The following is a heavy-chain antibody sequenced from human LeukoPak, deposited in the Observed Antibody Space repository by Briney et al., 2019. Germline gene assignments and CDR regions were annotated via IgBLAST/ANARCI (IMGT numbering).Heavy chain of an antibody. CDR2: IYYSGST. D-gene: IGHD5-18*01. Sequence: PSETLSLTCTVSGGSISSSSYYWGWIRQPPGKGLEWIGSIYYSGSTNYNPSLKSRVTISVDTSKNQFSLKLSSVTAADTAVYYCARVLYGYSYGSDYYYYYMDVWGKGTTVTVSS. CDR1: GGSISSSSYY. CDR3: ARVLYGYSYGSDYYYYYMDV. V-gene: IGHV4-39*07. J-gene: IGHJ6*03.